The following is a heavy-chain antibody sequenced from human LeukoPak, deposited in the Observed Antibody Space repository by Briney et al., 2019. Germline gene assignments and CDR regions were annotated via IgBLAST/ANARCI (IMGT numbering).Heavy chain of an antibody. CDR3: AKDVGGLFDP. D-gene: IGHD2-15*01. CDR2: ISGSGGSA. Sequence: GGSLTLSCTVSGFPFSSYAMSWVRQAPGKGLEWVSAISGSGGSAYYADSVKGRFTISRDNAKNTLYLQMNSLRAEDTAVYYCAKDVGGLFDPWGQGNLVTVSA. CDR1: GFPFSSYA. J-gene: IGHJ5*02. V-gene: IGHV3-23*01.